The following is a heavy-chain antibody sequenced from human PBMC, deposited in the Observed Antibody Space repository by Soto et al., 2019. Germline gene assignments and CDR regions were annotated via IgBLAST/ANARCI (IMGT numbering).Heavy chain of an antibody. D-gene: IGHD3-16*01. CDR3: ARVWVNNSLIGGGTYRYYHRMDV. CDR1: GYSFTTYY. V-gene: IGHV1-46*01. J-gene: IGHJ6*02. Sequence: ASVKVSCKASGYSFTTYYIKWVRHAPGHGPEWLGIINPSTGTTSYAQKFQGRVTMTRDTSTSTVYMELGSLRSEDSAVYYCARVWVNNSLIGGGTYRYYHRMDVWGQGSTVTVSS. CDR2: INPSTGTT.